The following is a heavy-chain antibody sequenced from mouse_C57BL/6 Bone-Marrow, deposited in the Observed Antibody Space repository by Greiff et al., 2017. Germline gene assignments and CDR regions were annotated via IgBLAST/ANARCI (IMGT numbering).Heavy chain of an antibody. D-gene: IGHD2-2*01. CDR2: INYDGSST. CDR3: ARDGYGYAMDY. Sequence: EVKLVESEGGLVQPGSSMKLSCTASGFTFSDYYMAWVRQVPEKGLEWVANINYDGSSTYYLDSLKSRFIISRDNAKNILYLQMSSLKSEYTATYYCARDGYGYAMDYWGQGTSVTVSS. J-gene: IGHJ4*01. V-gene: IGHV5-16*01. CDR1: GFTFSDYY.